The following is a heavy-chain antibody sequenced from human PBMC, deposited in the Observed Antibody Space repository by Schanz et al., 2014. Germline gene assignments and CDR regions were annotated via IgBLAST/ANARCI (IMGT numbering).Heavy chain of an antibody. D-gene: IGHD3-9*01. Sequence: EVQLLESGGGVVQPGRSLRLSCAASGFTFSSYALHWVRQAPGKGLEWVSAISGSGGGTHYADSVRGRFTISSDSSKNTLYLQMSSLRADDTAVYYCAKAADWPVTRFDPWGQGTLVTVSS. J-gene: IGHJ5*02. CDR2: ISGSGGGT. CDR3: AKAADWPVTRFDP. V-gene: IGHV3-23*01. CDR1: GFTFSSYA.